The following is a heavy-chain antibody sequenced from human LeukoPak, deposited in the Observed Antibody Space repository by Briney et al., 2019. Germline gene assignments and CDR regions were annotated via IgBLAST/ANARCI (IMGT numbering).Heavy chain of an antibody. CDR1: GFTFSNYS. CDR2: ISTSSNYIYYA. Sequence: GGSLRLSCAASGFTFSNYSMNWVRQAPGKGLEWVSSISTSSNYIYYAYYADSVKGRFTISRDNAKNSLYLQMNSLRAEDTAVYYCARRSDSSGYYYDYWGQGTLVTVSS. CDR3: ARRSDSSGYYYDY. J-gene: IGHJ4*02. V-gene: IGHV3-21*01. D-gene: IGHD3-22*01.